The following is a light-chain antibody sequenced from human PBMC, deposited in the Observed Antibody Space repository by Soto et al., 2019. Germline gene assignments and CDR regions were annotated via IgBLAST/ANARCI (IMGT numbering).Light chain of an antibody. J-gene: IGLJ1*01. CDR2: DVS. CDR3: CSYTTSNTRQIV. CDR1: SSDVGGYNY. V-gene: IGLV2-14*01. Sequence: QSALTQPASVSGSPGQSINISCTGTSSDVGGYNYVSWYQQQPGKAPKFMIYDVSNRPSGVSNRFSGSKSCNTASLTISGLQAEDEADYYCCSYTTSNTRQIVFGTGTKVTVL.